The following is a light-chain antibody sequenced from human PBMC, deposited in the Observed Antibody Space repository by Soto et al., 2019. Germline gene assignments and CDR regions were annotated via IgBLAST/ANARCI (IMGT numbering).Light chain of an antibody. J-gene: IGKJ4*01. Sequence: EIVLTQSPATLSLSPGERATLSCRASQSISSNLAWYQQKRGQAPRLLIYDASNRATGIPARFSGSGSGTDFTLTISSLEPEDFDVYYCQQRSDWPPLTFGGGTKVEIK. V-gene: IGKV3-11*01. CDR2: DAS. CDR3: QQRSDWPPLT. CDR1: QSISSN.